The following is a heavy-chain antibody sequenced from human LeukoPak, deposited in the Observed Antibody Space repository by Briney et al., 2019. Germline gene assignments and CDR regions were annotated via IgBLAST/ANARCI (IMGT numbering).Heavy chain of an antibody. CDR3: ARDPYSGNYGNYYYYYMDV. CDR2: ISSRSRTI. V-gene: IGHV3-48*04. Sequence: GGSLRLSCVASGFTFSSYTMNWVRQAPGKGLEWVSYISSRSRTIDYVDSVKGRFTISRDNAKDSLYLQMNSLGPEDTAVYYCARDPYSGNYGNYYYYYMDVWGKGTTVTISS. J-gene: IGHJ6*03. D-gene: IGHD1-26*01. CDR1: GFTFSSYT.